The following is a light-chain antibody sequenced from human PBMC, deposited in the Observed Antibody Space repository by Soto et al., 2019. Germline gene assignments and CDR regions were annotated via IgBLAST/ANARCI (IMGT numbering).Light chain of an antibody. CDR2: GAS. CDR3: QQSYSSMRT. CDR1: PSISTY. V-gene: IGKV1-39*01. J-gene: IGKJ2*02. Sequence: DIQMTQSPSSLSASVGDRVTITCRASPSISTYLNWYQQKPWKAPKLLIYGASSLQSGVPSRFTGSGSGTDFTLTISSLQPEDFATYYRQQSYSSMRTCGQGTKLEIK.